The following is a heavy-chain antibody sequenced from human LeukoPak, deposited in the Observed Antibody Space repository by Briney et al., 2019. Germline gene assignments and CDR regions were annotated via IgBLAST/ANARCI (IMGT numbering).Heavy chain of an antibody. V-gene: IGHV1-69*04. Sequence: ASVKVSCKASGGTFSSYAISWVRQAPGQGLEWMGRIIPILGIANYAQKFQGRVTITADKSTSTAYMELSSLRSEDTAVYYCARDIRAARRGTQIPGGFDYWGQGTLVTVSS. D-gene: IGHD6-6*01. J-gene: IGHJ4*02. CDR2: IIPILGIA. CDR1: GGTFSSYA. CDR3: ARDIRAARRGTQIPGGFDY.